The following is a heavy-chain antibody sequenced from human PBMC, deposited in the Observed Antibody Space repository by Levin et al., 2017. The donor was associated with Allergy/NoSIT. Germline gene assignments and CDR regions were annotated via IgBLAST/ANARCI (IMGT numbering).Heavy chain of an antibody. J-gene: IGHJ4*02. CDR3: TRADCSGGSCYDY. V-gene: IGHV5-51*01. CDR1: GYSFSTYW. D-gene: IGHD2-15*01. Sequence: GESLKISCKTSGYSFSTYWIAWVRQMPGKGLEWMGIIYPGDSDTRYNPSFQGHVAISADTSINTAYLQWSSLRASDTAMYFCTRADCSGGSCYDYWGQGTLVTVTS. CDR2: IYPGDSDT.